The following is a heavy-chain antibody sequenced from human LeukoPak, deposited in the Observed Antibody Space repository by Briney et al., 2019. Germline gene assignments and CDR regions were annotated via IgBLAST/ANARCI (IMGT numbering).Heavy chain of an antibody. J-gene: IGHJ4*02. V-gene: IGHV3-30*02. CDR2: IRYDGRNK. CDR3: ARDRVSGSGSIDY. Sequence: GGSLRLSCAASRFTFSSYGMHWVRQAPGKGLEWVAFIRYDGRNKYYADSVKGRFTISRDNSQNTLYLQMNSLRNEDTAVYYCARDRVSGSGSIDYWGQGTLVTVSS. CDR1: RFTFSSYG. D-gene: IGHD3-10*01.